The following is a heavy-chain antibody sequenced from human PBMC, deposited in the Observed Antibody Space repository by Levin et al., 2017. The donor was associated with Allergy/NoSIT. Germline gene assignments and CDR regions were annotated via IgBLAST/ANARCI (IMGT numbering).Heavy chain of an antibody. V-gene: IGHV3-74*01. CDR3: TRVLAVAGKGHGFDI. Sequence: GESLKISCAASGFSFSNYWMHWVRRVPGKGLAWVSRINSEGENIRYADDVKGRFTISRDNAKNTLYLQLDSLRAEDTAVYHCTRVLAVAGKGHGFDIWGQGAMVTVSS. CDR2: INSEGENI. J-gene: IGHJ3*02. D-gene: IGHD6-19*01. CDR1: GFSFSNYW.